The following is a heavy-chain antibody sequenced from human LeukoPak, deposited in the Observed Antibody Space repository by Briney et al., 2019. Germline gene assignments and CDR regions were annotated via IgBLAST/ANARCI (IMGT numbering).Heavy chain of an antibody. Sequence: GESLKISCKGSGYSFTSYWIGWVRQMPGKGLEWMGIIYPGDSDTRYSPSFQGQVTISADKSISTAYLQWSSLKASDTAMYYCARSLSVAAAGSYYFDHWGQGTLVTASS. CDR2: IYPGDSDT. CDR3: ARSLSVAAAGSYYFDH. J-gene: IGHJ4*02. CDR1: GYSFTSYW. V-gene: IGHV5-51*01. D-gene: IGHD6-13*01.